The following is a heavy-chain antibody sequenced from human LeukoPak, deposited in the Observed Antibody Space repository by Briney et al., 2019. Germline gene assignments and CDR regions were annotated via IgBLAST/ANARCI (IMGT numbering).Heavy chain of an antibody. CDR1: GGSISSGDYY. D-gene: IGHD3-3*01. Sequence: PSETLSLTCTVSGGSISSGDYYWSWIRQPPGKGLEWIGYIYYSGSTYYNPSLKSRVTISVDTSKNQFSLKLSSVTAADTAVYYCARARGYDFWSGYSSAYYFDYWGQGTLVTVSS. J-gene: IGHJ4*02. CDR3: ARARGYDFWSGYSSAYYFDY. V-gene: IGHV4-30-4*01. CDR2: IYYSGST.